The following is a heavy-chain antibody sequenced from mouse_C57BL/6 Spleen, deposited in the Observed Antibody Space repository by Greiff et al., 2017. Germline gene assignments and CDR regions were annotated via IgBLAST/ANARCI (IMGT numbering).Heavy chain of an antibody. Sequence: EVQLQQSGPELVKPGASVKISCKASGYTFTDYYMNWVKQSHGKSLEWIGDINPNNGGTSYNQKFKGKATLTVDKSSSTAYMELRSLTSEDSAVYYCAREFTTVVWGQGTLVTVSA. V-gene: IGHV1-26*01. CDR3: AREFTTVV. J-gene: IGHJ3*01. D-gene: IGHD1-1*01. CDR1: GYTFTDYY. CDR2: INPNNGGT.